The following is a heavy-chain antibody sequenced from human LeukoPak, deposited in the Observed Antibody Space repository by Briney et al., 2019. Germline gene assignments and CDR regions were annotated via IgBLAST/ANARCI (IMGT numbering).Heavy chain of an antibody. J-gene: IGHJ4*02. Sequence: GGSLRLSCTASGFAFDEHGMSWVRQVPGKGLEWVSGINWSGGSTGYADPLRGRFTISRDNAKNSLYLQMDSLRAEDTALYYCARAPITSPFYFDYWGQGTLATVSS. CDR1: GFAFDEHG. CDR3: ARAPITSPFYFDY. D-gene: IGHD2-2*01. V-gene: IGHV3-20*04. CDR2: INWSGGST.